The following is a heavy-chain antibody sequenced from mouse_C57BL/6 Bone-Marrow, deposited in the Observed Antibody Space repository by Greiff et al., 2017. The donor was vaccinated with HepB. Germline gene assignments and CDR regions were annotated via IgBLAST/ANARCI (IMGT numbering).Heavy chain of an antibody. D-gene: IGHD1-1*01. CDR1: GFTFSDYG. J-gene: IGHJ2*01. V-gene: IGHV5-17*01. Sequence: EVQLVESGGGLVKPGGSLKLPCAASGFTFSDYGMHWVRQAPEKGLEWVAYISSGSSTIYYAETVKGRFTISRDNSKNTLFLQMTSLRSEDTAMYYCASAYYGSSFDYWGQGTTLTVSS. CDR3: ASAYYGSSFDY. CDR2: ISSGSSTI.